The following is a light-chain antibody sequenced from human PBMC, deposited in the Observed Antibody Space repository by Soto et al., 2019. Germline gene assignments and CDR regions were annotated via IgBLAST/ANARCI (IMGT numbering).Light chain of an antibody. CDR3: GTWDSSLSADVV. V-gene: IGLV1-51*02. CDR2: ENN. J-gene: IGLJ2*01. Sequence: QSVLTQPPSVSAAPGQKVTISCSGSSSNIGNNYVFWYQQLPGTAPKLLIYENNKRPPGIPDRFSGSKSGTSATLGITGLQTGDEADDYCGTWDSSLSADVVFGGGTKLTVL. CDR1: SSNIGNNY.